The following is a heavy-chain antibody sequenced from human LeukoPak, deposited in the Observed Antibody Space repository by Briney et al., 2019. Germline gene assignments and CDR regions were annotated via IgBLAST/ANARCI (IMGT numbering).Heavy chain of an antibody. Sequence: GGSLRLSCSASGFTFSIYAMGWVRQGPVRGLEWVASINGSSHITTYTDSLKGRFTISRDNSKNTLYLQINSLRDDDTALYYCGKYLQPSGFPYALDTWGQGTMVTVSS. CDR2: INGSSHIT. J-gene: IGHJ3*02. CDR3: GKYLQPSGFPYALDT. D-gene: IGHD5-12*01. V-gene: IGHV3-23*01. CDR1: GFTFSIYA.